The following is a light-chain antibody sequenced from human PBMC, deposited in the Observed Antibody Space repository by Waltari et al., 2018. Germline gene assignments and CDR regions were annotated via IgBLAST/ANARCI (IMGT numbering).Light chain of an antibody. J-gene: IGKJ1*01. CDR2: DAS. CDR3: QQYGRSPWT. CDR1: QSVSSYY. V-gene: IGKV3-20*01. Sequence: FVLTQSPGTLSLSPGERVTLSCRASQSVSSYYLAWYQQKPGQAPRLLIYDASNRATGIADRSSGSGSGTDFTLTISRLEPEDVAVYYCQQYGRSPWTFGQGTKVEIK.